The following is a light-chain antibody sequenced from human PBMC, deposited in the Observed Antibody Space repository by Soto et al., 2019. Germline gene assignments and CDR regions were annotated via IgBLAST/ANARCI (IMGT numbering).Light chain of an antibody. V-gene: IGKV3-15*01. CDR3: QQYDNKPPIT. CDR2: ATS. Sequence: EIVMTQSPATLSVSPGERATLSCRASQSVSTNLAWYQQKPGHAPRLLIYATSTRDTGIPDRFTCSGSGTEFTLTISSLQSEDFAVYHCQQYDNKPPITFGQGTRLEIK. J-gene: IGKJ5*01. CDR1: QSVSTN.